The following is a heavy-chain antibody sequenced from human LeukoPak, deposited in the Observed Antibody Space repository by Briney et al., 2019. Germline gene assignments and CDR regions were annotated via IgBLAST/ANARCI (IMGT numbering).Heavy chain of an antibody. CDR3: ARSGSYSSGLLGEDY. Sequence: ASVKVSCKASGGTFSSYAISWVRQAPGQGLEWMGGIIPIFGTANYAQKLQGRVTMTTDTSTSTAYMELRSLRSDDTAVYYCARSGSYSSGLLGEDYWGQGTLVTVSS. J-gene: IGHJ4*02. CDR2: IIPIFGTA. D-gene: IGHD6-19*01. V-gene: IGHV1-69*05. CDR1: GGTFSSYA.